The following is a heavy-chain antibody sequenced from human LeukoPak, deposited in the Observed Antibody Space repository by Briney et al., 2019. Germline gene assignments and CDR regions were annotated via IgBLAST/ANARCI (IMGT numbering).Heavy chain of an antibody. J-gene: IGHJ4*02. Sequence: TSQTLSLTCTVSGGSISSGSYYWSWIRQPAGKGLEWIGRIYTSGSTNYNPSLKSRVTISVDTSKNQFSLKLSSVTAADTAVYYCATTSTPSSGWYNFDYWGQGTLVTVSS. CDR1: GGSISSGSYY. CDR3: ATTSTPSSGWYNFDY. D-gene: IGHD6-19*01. CDR2: IYTSGST. V-gene: IGHV4-61*02.